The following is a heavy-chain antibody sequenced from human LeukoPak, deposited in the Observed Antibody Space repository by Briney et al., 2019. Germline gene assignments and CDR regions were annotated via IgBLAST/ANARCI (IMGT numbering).Heavy chain of an antibody. CDR3: AKASWVSRADAVL. V-gene: IGHV3-23*01. CDR1: GFTFSSYA. J-gene: IGHJ4*02. D-gene: IGHD3-16*01. CDR2: LRGDGET. Sequence: PGGSLRLSCAASGFTFSSYAMSWVRQALARGLEWVSSLRGDGETFYIDSVKGRFTLSRDESRNTVYLQLNNLRVEDTAVYFCAKASWVSRADAVLWGQGTLVTVSS.